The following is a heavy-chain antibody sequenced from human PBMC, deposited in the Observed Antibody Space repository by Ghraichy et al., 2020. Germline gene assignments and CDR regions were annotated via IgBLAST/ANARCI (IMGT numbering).Heavy chain of an antibody. CDR1: GFTLTNYW. CDR3: NCLLVGPGAMKNDY. D-gene: IGHD2-2*01. Sequence: GGSLRLSCAASGFTLTNYWMHWVRQAPGKGLVWVARINSDGSSTNYADSVKGRFTISRDNAKNTMYLQMDSLRDEDTAVYYCNCLLVGPGAMKNDYWGQGTLVSVSS. V-gene: IGHV3-74*01. CDR2: INSDGSST. J-gene: IGHJ4*02.